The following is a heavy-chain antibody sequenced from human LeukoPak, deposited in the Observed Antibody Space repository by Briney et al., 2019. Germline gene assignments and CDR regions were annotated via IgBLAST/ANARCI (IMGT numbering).Heavy chain of an antibody. CDR3: ARDLGPVATAGTEFDY. CDR1: GFTFSSYA. Sequence: GGSLRLSCAASGFTFSSYAMHWVRQAPGKGVEWVAVISYDGSNKYYADSVKGRFTISRDNSKNTLYLQMNSLRAEDTAVYYCARDLGPVATAGTEFDYWGQGTLVTVSS. D-gene: IGHD6-13*01. V-gene: IGHV3-30*04. CDR2: ISYDGSNK. J-gene: IGHJ4*02.